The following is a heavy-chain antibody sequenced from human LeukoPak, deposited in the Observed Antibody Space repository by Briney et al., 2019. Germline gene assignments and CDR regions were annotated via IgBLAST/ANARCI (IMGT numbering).Heavy chain of an antibody. CDR2: ISSSSSYI. J-gene: IGHJ4*02. D-gene: IGHD4-17*01. V-gene: IGHV3-21*01. CDR3: ARDSDGDTLGY. Sequence: GGSLRLSCAASGFTFSTYNMNWVRQAPGKGLEWVSSISSSSSYIYYADSVKGRFTISRDNAKNSLYLQMNSLRAEDTAVYYCARDSDGDTLGYWGQGTLVTVDS. CDR1: GFTFSTYN.